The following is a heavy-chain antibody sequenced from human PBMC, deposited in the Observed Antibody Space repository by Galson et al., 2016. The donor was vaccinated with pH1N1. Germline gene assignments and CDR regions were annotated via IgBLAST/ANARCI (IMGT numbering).Heavy chain of an antibody. CDR3: AKHPYYVDTSKIDY. D-gene: IGHD5-18*01. CDR1: GFTFSHYA. V-gene: IGHV3-30-3*02. J-gene: IGHJ4*02. CDR2: ISYVESNK. Sequence: SLRLSCAASGFTFSHYAMHWVRQAPGKGPEWVAVISYVESNKDYADSVKGRFTVSRDNSKNTLYLQMNSLRADDAAVYYCAKHPYYVDTSKIDYWGQGTLVSVSS.